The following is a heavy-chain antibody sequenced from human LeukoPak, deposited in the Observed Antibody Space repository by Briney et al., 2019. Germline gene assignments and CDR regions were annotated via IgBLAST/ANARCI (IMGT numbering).Heavy chain of an antibody. V-gene: IGHV1-2*02. CDR1: GYTFTDYY. CDR2: INPDSGGT. Sequence: GASVKVSCKASGYTFTDYYMHWVRQAPGQGFEWMGWINPDSGGTNYAQKFQGRVTMTRDTSISTAYMELSRLRSDDTAVYYCARSHDDAFDIWGQGTMVTVSS. CDR3: ARSHDDAFDI. J-gene: IGHJ3*02.